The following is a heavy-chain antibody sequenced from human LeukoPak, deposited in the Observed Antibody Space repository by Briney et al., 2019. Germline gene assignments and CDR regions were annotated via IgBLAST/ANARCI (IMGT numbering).Heavy chain of an antibody. CDR2: ISSRGDNT. CDR3: ARTGYLYYYMDV. V-gene: IGHV3-23*01. J-gene: IGHJ6*03. D-gene: IGHD2-15*01. Sequence: GGSLRLSCAASGFTFSNYAMLWVRQAPGRGLVWVSTISSRGDNTYDADSVKGRFTISRDNSKNSLYLQMNSLRADDTAVYYCARTGYLYYYMDVWGKGTTVTVSS. CDR1: GFTFSNYA.